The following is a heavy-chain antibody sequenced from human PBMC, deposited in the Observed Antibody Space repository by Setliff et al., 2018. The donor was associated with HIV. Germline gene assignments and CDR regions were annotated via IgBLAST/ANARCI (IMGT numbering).Heavy chain of an antibody. CDR3: ARGQTTTTLSTLRGRAFDI. D-gene: IGHD4-4*01. CDR1: GGSFSGYY. J-gene: IGHJ3*02. CDR2: INQSGIT. Sequence: SETLSLTCAVYGGSFSGYYWTWIRQRPGKGLEWIGEINQSGITNYNPSLKSRLTISVDTSKNQFSLRLTSVTAADTAIYFCARGQTTTTLSTLRGRAFDIWGQGTMVTVSS. V-gene: IGHV4-34*01.